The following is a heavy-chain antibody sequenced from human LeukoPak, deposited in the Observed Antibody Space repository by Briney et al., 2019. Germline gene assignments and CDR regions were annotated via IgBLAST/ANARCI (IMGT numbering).Heavy chain of an antibody. Sequence: GGSLRLSCAASGFTFSSCSMNWVRQAPGKGLEWVSSISSSSSYIYYADSVEGRFTISRDNAKNSLYLQMNSLRAEDTAVYYCARGTPAFGAFDIWGQGTMVTVSS. J-gene: IGHJ3*02. CDR2: ISSSSSYI. D-gene: IGHD3-16*01. CDR3: ARGTPAFGAFDI. V-gene: IGHV3-21*01. CDR1: GFTFSSCS.